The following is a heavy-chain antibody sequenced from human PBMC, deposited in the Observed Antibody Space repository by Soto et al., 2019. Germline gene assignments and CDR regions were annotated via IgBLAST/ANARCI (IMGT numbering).Heavy chain of an antibody. Sequence: QVQLVQSGAGVKKPGSSVKVSCKASGGTFSSYIISWVRQAPGQGLEWMGRIIPILGIANYAQKFQGRVTITADKSTSTAYMELSSLRSEETAVYYCARFPQTAIVGAAYFDYWGQGTLVTVSS. V-gene: IGHV1-69*02. CDR1: GGTFSSYI. J-gene: IGHJ4*02. D-gene: IGHD1-26*01. CDR2: IIPILGIA. CDR3: ARFPQTAIVGAAYFDY.